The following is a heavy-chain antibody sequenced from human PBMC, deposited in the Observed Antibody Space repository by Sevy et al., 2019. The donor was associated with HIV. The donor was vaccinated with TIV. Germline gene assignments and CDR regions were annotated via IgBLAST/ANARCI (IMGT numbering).Heavy chain of an antibody. D-gene: IGHD1-26*01. V-gene: IGHV1-2*02. CDR2: INPNSGDT. CDR3: ARGRSLSGTNSLFGC. J-gene: IGHJ4*02. Sequence: ASVKVSCKASGYTFIGYYMHWMRQAPGQGLEWMGWINPNSGDTDYAQKFQGRVTMTRDTSMSTAYMEMSSLRSDDTAMYYCARGRSLSGTNSLFGCWGQGTLVTVSS. CDR1: GYTFIGYY.